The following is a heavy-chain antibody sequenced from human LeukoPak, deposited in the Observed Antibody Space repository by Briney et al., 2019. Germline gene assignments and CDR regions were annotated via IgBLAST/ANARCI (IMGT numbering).Heavy chain of an antibody. Sequence: ASVKVSCKASGYTFTNYAIHWVRQAPGQRFEWMGWINAADGHTKYSQEFQDRITITRDTFATTAYMELSNLRSEDMALYYCARGRGPPNSNRDFYYYYYMDVWGTGTTVTVSS. J-gene: IGHJ6*03. CDR1: GYTFTNYA. V-gene: IGHV1-3*03. CDR2: INAADGHT. D-gene: IGHD6-13*01. CDR3: ARGRGPPNSNRDFYYYYYMDV.